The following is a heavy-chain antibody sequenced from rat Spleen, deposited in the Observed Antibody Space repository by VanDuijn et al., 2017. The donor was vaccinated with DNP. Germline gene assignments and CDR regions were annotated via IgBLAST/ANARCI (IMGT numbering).Heavy chain of an antibody. J-gene: IGHJ3*01. CDR3: VRPLGYSSYGLAY. Sequence: EVQLVESGGDLVQPGRSLKLSCVASGFTFNNYWMIWIRQVPGKGLDWVASITCSGGRTSYRDTVMGRVSITRDNAKETLFLQWDSLRSEDTATYYCVRPLGYSSYGLAYWGQGTLVTVSS. CDR2: ITCSGGRT. CDR1: GFTFNNYW. D-gene: IGHD1-2*01. V-gene: IGHV5-31*01.